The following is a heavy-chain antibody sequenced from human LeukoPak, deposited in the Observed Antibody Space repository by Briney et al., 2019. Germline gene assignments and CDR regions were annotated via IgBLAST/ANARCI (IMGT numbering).Heavy chain of an antibody. V-gene: IGHV3-30*02. J-gene: IGHJ4*02. CDR3: AKSGVEYCSSTTCPAYYFFDY. CDR2: IRYDGSNK. CDR1: GFTFSSYD. D-gene: IGHD2-2*01. Sequence: PGGSLRLSCAASGFTFSSYDMHWVRQAPGKGLEWVAFIRYDGSNKYYADSVKGRFTISRDHSKNTLYLQMNSLRPEDTAVYYCAKSGVEYCSSTTCPAYYFFDYWGQGTLVTVSS.